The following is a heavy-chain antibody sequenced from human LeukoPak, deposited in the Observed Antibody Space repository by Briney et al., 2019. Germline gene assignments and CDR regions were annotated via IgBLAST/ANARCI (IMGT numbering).Heavy chain of an antibody. J-gene: IGHJ4*02. Sequence: PAGSLRLSCAASGFTFSNVWMSWIRQAPGKGLEWIGRINSKTDGGYTDYVVPVNARFTISRDDSKYTQIWPMTSLKTEDTAVYYCTPSIAVAGSLDYWGQGTLVTVSS. V-gene: IGHV3-15*01. D-gene: IGHD6-19*01. CDR2: INSKTDGGYT. CDR3: TPSIAVAGSLDY. CDR1: GFTFSNVW.